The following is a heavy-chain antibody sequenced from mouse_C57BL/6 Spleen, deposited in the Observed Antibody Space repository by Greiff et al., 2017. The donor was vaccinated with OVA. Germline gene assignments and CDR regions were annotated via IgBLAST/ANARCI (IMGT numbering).Heavy chain of an antibody. D-gene: IGHD1-1*01. CDR2: INPSNGGT. CDR1: GYTFTSYW. J-gene: IGHJ1*03. Sequence: QVQLQQPGTELVKPGASVKLSCKASGYTFTSYWMHWVKQRPGQGLEWIGNINPSNGGTNYNEKFKSKATQTVDKSSRPAYMQLSSLTSDDSAFYYCAIQYFYYYGSSSWYFDVWGTGTTVTVSS. CDR3: AIQYFYYYGSSSWYFDV. V-gene: IGHV1-53*01.